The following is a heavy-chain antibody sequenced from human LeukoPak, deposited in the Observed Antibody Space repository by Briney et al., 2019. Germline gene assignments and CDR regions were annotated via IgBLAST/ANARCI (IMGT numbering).Heavy chain of an antibody. CDR1: GFTFSSYA. CDR2: ISYDGSNK. J-gene: IGHJ4*02. V-gene: IGHV3-30*04. Sequence: GGSLRLSCAASGFTFSSYAMHWVRQAPGKGLEWVAVISYDGSNKYYADSVKGRFTISRDNSKNALYLQMNSLRAEDTAVYYCARDSRGGYWGQGTLVTVSS. D-gene: IGHD3-16*01. CDR3: ARDSRGGY.